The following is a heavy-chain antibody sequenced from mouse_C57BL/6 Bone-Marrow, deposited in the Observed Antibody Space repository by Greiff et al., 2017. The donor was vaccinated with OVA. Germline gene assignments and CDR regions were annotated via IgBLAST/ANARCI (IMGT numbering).Heavy chain of an antibody. Sequence: DVKLQESGTVLARPGASVKMSCKTSGYTFTSYWMHWVKQRPGQGLEWIGAIYPGNSDTSYNQKFKGKAKLTAVTSASTAYMELSSLTNEDSAVYYCTRRGWLLPYYAMDYWGQGTSVTVSS. CDR2: IYPGNSDT. V-gene: IGHV1-5*01. D-gene: IGHD2-3*01. CDR1: GYTFTSYW. J-gene: IGHJ4*01. CDR3: TRRGWLLPYYAMDY.